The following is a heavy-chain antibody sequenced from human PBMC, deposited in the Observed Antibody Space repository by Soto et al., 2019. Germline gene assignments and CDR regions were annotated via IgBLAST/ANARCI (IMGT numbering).Heavy chain of an antibody. J-gene: IGHJ4*02. V-gene: IGHV4-59*08. Sequence: SETLSLTCTVSGGSISSYYWSWIRQPPGKGLEWIGYIYYSGSTNYNPSLKSRVTISVDTSKNQFSLKLSSVTAADTAVYYCARLPLNGDYADDWGQGTLVTVSS. D-gene: IGHD4-17*01. CDR2: IYYSGST. CDR3: ARLPLNGDYADD. CDR1: GGSISSYY.